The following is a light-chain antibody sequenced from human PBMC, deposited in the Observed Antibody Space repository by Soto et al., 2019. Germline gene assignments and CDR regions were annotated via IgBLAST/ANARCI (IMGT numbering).Light chain of an antibody. CDR2: WAS. J-gene: IGKJ1*01. Sequence: IQMTQTPPSLSASVGDRVTISCQASQDISNYLNWYQQKPGQPPKLLIYWASTRESGVPDRFSGSGSGTDFTLTISSLQAEDVAVYYCQQYYSTRTFGQGTKVDI. CDR3: QQYYSTRT. V-gene: IGKV4-1*01. CDR1: QDISNY.